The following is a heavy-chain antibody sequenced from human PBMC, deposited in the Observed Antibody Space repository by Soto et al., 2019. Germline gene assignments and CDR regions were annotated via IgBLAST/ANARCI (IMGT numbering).Heavy chain of an antibody. D-gene: IGHD3-10*01. Sequence: EVQLLDSGGGLVQPGGSLRLSCAASGFTFSGYALTWVRQAPGKGLEWVSAISGGGDATFYADSVKGRFTISRDNSNNTLYLRMNTLRAEDTAVYYCARKVSGSTGRPDLWYFDLWGRGTLVTVSS. V-gene: IGHV3-23*01. CDR1: GFTFSGYA. CDR3: ARKVSGSTGRPDLWYFDL. J-gene: IGHJ2*01. CDR2: ISGGGDAT.